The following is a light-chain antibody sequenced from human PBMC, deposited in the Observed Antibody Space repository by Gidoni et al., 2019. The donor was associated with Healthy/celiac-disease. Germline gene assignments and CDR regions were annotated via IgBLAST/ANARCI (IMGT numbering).Light chain of an antibody. CDR1: SSDVGGYDY. J-gene: IGLJ2*01. Sequence: QSALTQPPSASGSPGQPVTISCTGNSSDVGGYDYVSWYQQHPGKAPKLVIYEVNKRPSGVPDRFSASKSGNTASRTVSGLRADDEAHYYCASFAGKNIFVLGGGTRLTVL. V-gene: IGLV2-8*01. CDR2: EVN. CDR3: ASFAGKNIFV.